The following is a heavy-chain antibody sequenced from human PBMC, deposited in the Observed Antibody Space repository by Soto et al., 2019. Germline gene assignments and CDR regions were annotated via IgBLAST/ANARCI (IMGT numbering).Heavy chain of an antibody. J-gene: IGHJ5*02. CDR2: IGTLSDT. Sequence: GGSLRLSCAGSGFAFSTFDIHWVRQAPGKGLEWVSGIGTLSDTFYAASVQGRFTISRQNAKSSVYLQMNSLRAGDTAFYYCARGRSFSYDSTPPPMFDPWGQGTLVTVSS. CDR3: ARGRSFSYDSTPPPMFDP. V-gene: IGHV3-13*01. CDR1: GFAFSTFD. D-gene: IGHD3-10*01.